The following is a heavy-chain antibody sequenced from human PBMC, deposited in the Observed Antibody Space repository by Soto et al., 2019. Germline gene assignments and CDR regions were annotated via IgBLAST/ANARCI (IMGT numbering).Heavy chain of an antibody. CDR1: GGTFSSYT. D-gene: IGHD3-10*01. V-gene: IGHV1-69*02. J-gene: IGHJ4*02. Sequence: QVQLVQSGAEVKKPGSSVKVSCKASGGTFSSYTISWVRQAPGQGLEWMGRIIPILGIANYAQKFQGRVTKTADKSTSTAYRERSSLRSEDTAVYYCASSVWFGELGGHFDYWGQGTLVTVSS. CDR3: ASSVWFGELGGHFDY. CDR2: IIPILGIA.